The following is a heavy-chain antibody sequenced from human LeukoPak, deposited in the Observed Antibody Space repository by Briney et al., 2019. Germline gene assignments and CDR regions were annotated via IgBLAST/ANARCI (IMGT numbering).Heavy chain of an antibody. J-gene: IGHJ4*02. CDR3: GRVYLNDVGSFDY. Sequence: GGSLRLSCAASGFTFSNYIMNWVRQAPGKGLEWLSYISSSSSPIYYADSVKGRFTISRDNAKNSLYLQMNSLRDEDTGVYYWGRVYLNDVGSFDYWGQGTLVTVSS. V-gene: IGHV3-48*02. D-gene: IGHD1-1*01. CDR2: ISSSSSPI. CDR1: GFTFSNYI.